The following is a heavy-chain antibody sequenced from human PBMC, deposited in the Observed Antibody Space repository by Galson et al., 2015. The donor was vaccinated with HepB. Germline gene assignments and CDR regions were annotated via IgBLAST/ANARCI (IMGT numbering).Heavy chain of an antibody. J-gene: IGHJ4*02. D-gene: IGHD4-23*01. CDR3: ARLATTVVTYYFDY. Sequence: GLEWIGSIYYSGSTYYNPSLKSRVTISVDTSKNQFSLKLSSVTAADTATYYCARLATTVVTYYFDYWGQGTLVTVSS. CDR2: IYYSGST. V-gene: IGHV4-39*01.